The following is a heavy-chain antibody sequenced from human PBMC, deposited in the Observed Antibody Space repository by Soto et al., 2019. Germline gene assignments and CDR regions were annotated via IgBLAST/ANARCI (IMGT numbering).Heavy chain of an antibody. D-gene: IGHD3-22*01. CDR1: GFTFDDYA. Sequence: GGSLRLSCAASGFTFDDYAMHWVRQAPGKGLEWVSGISWNIGSIGYADSVKGRFTISRDNAKNSPYLQMNSLRAEDTALYYCAKVATYYYDSSGYYLDYWGQGTLVTVSS. CDR3: AKVATYYYDSSGYYLDY. J-gene: IGHJ4*02. CDR2: ISWNIGSI. V-gene: IGHV3-9*01.